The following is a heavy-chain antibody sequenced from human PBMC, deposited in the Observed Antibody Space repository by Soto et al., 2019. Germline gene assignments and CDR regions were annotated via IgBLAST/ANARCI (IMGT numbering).Heavy chain of an antibody. V-gene: IGHV3-30*18. CDR2: ISYDGSNK. J-gene: IGHJ6*02. CDR1: GFTFSSYG. Sequence: PGGSLRLSCAASGFTFSSYGMHWVRQAPGKGLEWVAVISYDGSNKYYADSVKGRFTISRDNSKNTLYLQMNSLRAEDTAVYYCAKVKGLWFGEQYGMDVWGQGTTVTVSS. CDR3: AKVKGLWFGEQYGMDV. D-gene: IGHD3-10*01.